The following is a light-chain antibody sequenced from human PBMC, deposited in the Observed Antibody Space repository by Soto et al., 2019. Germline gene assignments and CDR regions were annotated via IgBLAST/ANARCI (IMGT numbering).Light chain of an antibody. CDR2: GAS. Sequence: EIVLTQSPGTLSLSPGERGTLSCRASQSVTSTYLTWYQQKPGQAPRLLIYGASSRATGIPDRISGSGSGTDFTLIISSLQPDDFATYYCQHYNSYSEAFGQGTKVELK. CDR1: QSVTSTY. J-gene: IGKJ1*01. V-gene: IGKV3-20*01. CDR3: QHYNSYSEA.